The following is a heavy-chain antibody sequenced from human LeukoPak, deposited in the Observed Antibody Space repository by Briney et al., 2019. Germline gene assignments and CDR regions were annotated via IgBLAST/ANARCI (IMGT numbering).Heavy chain of an antibody. V-gene: IGHV3-23*01. CDR1: GFTFSSYA. D-gene: IGHD6-13*01. J-gene: IGHJ6*02. CDR2: INGSGGST. Sequence: GGSLTLTCAASGFTFSSYARSWIRKAPGKGLEWVSAINGSGGSTYYADSVKGRFTISRDNSKNTLYLQMNSLRAEDTAVYYCAKEARAAGEENYYYYYGMDVWGQGTTVTVSS. CDR3: AKEARAAGEENYYYYYGMDV.